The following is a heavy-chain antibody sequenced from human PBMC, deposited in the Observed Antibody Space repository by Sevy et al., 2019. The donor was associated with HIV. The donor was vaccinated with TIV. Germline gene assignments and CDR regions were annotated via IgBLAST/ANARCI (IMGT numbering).Heavy chain of an antibody. J-gene: IGHJ4*02. CDR3: AREDSSTYYFDY. D-gene: IGHD5-18*01. CDR1: GDSISSGYYY. V-gene: IGHV4-31*03. CDR2: IYYSGST. Sequence: SETLSLTCTVSGDSISSGYYYWTWIRQHPGKGLEWIGYIYYSGSTYYNPSLQSRLTISIDTSKNQFSLRLTSVTTADTAFYYCAREDSSTYYFDYWGPGTLVTVSS.